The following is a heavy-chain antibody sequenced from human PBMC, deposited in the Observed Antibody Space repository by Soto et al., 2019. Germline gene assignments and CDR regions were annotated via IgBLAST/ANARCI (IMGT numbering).Heavy chain of an antibody. CDR2: IYSGGST. CDR3: ARRDYYGSGRHAFDI. CDR1: GYTVSSNY. J-gene: IGHJ3*02. V-gene: IGHV3-66*01. D-gene: IGHD3-10*01. Sequence: EVQLVESGGGLVQPGGSLRLSCAASGYTVSSNYMSWVRQAPGKGLEWVSVIYSGGSTYYADSVKGRFTISRDNYKNTLYLQMNSMRAEDTAVYYCARRDYYGSGRHAFDIWGQGTMVTVSS.